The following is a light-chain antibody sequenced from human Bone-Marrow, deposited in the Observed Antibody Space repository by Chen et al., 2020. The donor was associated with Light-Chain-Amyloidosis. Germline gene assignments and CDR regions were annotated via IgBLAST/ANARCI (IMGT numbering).Light chain of an antibody. J-gene: IGLJ3*02. Sequence: QSALTQPASVSGSPGQSTTISCTGTSSDVGGYNYVSWYQHHPGEAPKLMIYEVSNRPSGVSNRFSGSKSGNTASLTISGLQAEDEADYYCSSFTSRSTRVFGGGTKLTVL. CDR1: SSDVGGYNY. CDR2: EVS. CDR3: SSFTSRSTRV. V-gene: IGLV2-14*01.